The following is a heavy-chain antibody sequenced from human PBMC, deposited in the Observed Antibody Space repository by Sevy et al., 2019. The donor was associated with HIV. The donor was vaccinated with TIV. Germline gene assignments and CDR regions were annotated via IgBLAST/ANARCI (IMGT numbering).Heavy chain of an antibody. D-gene: IGHD3-9*01. J-gene: IGHJ4*02. CDR2: INSDGKIK. Sequence: GGSLRLSCAASGFTLSIYWMHWVRQVPGKGLVWVSHINSDGKIKRYADSVEGRFTISRDNAEKTVYLQMNSLRADDTAVYYCVRGSTGTFGHSGQGTLVTVSS. CDR3: VRGSTGTFGH. V-gene: IGHV3-74*01. CDR1: GFTLSIYW.